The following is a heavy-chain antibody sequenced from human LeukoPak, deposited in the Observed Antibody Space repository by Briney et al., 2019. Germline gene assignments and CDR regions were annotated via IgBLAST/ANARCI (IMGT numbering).Heavy chain of an antibody. V-gene: IGHV1-24*01. CDR1: GYTLTELS. D-gene: IGHD5-18*01. CDR2: FDPEDGET. Sequence: ASVKVSCKVSGYTLTELSMHWVRQAPGKGLEWMGGFDPEDGETIYAQKFQGRVTITADESTSTAYMELSSLRSEDTAVYYCARALYVDTAVYDYFDYWGQGTLVTVSS. J-gene: IGHJ4*02. CDR3: ARALYVDTAVYDYFDY.